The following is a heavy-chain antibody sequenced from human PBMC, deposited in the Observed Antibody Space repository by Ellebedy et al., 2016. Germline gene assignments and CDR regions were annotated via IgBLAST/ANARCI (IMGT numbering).Heavy chain of an antibody. CDR3: ARAQAMITIWGVKDAFYY. Sequence: ASVKVSCKASGYTFTSYAMHWVRQAPGQRLEWMGWINAGNGNTKYSQKFQGRVTITRDTYGSTAYMELSSLRSENTAVYYCARAQAMITIWGVKDAFYYWGQGTLVTVSA. D-gene: IGHD3-16*01. CDR1: GYTFTSYA. CDR2: INAGNGNT. J-gene: IGHJ4*02. V-gene: IGHV1-3*01.